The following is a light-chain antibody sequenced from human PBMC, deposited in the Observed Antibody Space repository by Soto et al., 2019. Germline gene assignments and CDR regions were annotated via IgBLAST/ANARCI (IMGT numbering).Light chain of an antibody. CDR3: CLYAATFYV. Sequence: SALTQPRSVSGSPGQSVTISCTGTSSDVGTYDFVSWYQQHPGKAPRLMIFDVSERPAGVPDRLSGSKSGNTASLTISGLQAEDEADYYCCLYAATFYVLGTGTKVTVL. CDR1: SSDVGTYDF. CDR2: DVS. V-gene: IGLV2-11*01. J-gene: IGLJ1*01.